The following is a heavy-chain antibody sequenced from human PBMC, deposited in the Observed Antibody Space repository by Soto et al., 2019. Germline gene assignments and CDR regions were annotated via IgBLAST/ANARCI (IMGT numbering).Heavy chain of an antibody. CDR1: GFTFSSYG. D-gene: IGHD1-1*01. J-gene: IGHJ6*03. CDR3: ARVVSSYMGNYYYMDV. Sequence: GGSLRLSCXASGFTFSSYGMHWVRQAPGKGLEWVAVIWYDGSNKYYADSVKGRFTISRDNSKNTLYLQMNSLRAEDTAVYYCARVVSSYMGNYYYMDVWGKGTTVTVSS. V-gene: IGHV3-33*01. CDR2: IWYDGSNK.